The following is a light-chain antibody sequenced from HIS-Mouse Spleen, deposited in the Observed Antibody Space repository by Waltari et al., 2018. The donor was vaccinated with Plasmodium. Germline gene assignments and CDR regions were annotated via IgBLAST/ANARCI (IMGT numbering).Light chain of an antibody. CDR3: QQYNSYSYT. J-gene: IGKJ2*01. CDR2: KAS. V-gene: IGKV1-5*03. Sequence: DIPMTQSPSTLPASVGDRVTITCRASQSISSWLAWYQQKPGKAPKLLIYKASSLESGVPSRFSGSGSGTEFTLTISSLQPDDFATYYCQQYNSYSYTFGQGTKLEIK. CDR1: QSISSW.